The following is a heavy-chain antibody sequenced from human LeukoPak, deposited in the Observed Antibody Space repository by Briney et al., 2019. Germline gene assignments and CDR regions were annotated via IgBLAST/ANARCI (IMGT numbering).Heavy chain of an antibody. CDR1: GFTFSSYA. D-gene: IGHD2-2*01. V-gene: IGHV3-30-3*01. J-gene: IGHJ4*02. Sequence: GRSLRLSCAASGFTFSSYAMHWVRQAPGKGLEWVAVISYDGSNKYYADSVKGRFTISRDNSKNTLYLQMNSLRPEDTAVYYCAKDQSRIKYYFDYWGQGTLVTVS. CDR2: ISYDGSNK. CDR3: AKDQSRIKYYFDY.